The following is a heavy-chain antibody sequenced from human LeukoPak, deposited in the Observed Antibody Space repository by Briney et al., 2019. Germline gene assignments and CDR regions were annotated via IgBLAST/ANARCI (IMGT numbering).Heavy chain of an antibody. CDR1: GFTFSSYS. CDR2: ISSSSSYI. V-gene: IGHV3-21*01. D-gene: IGHD2-15*01. Sequence: PGGSLSLSCAASGFTFSSYSMNWVRQAPGKGLEWVSSISSSSSYIYYADSVKGRFTISRDNAKNSLYLQMNSLRAEDTAVYYCAIGYCSGGSCYEGISYFQHWGQGTLVTVSS. CDR3: AIGYCSGGSCYEGISYFQH. J-gene: IGHJ1*01.